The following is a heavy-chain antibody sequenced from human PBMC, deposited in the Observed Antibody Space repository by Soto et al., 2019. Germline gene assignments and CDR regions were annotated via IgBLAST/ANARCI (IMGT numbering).Heavy chain of an antibody. D-gene: IGHD6-19*01. J-gene: IGHJ6*02. CDR2: ISYDGSNK. V-gene: IGHV3-30*18. CDR1: GFTFSSYG. CDR3: AKDHIAVSGNYYYYGMDV. Sequence: QVQLVESGGGVVQPGRSLRLSCAASGFTFSSYGMHWVRQAPVKGLERVAGISYDGSNKYYADSVKGRFTNSRDNSKNTLYLQMNSLRAEDTAVYYCAKDHIAVSGNYYYYGMDVWGHGTTVTVSS.